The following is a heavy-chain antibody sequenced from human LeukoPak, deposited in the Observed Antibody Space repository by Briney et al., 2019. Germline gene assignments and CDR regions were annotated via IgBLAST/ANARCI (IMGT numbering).Heavy chain of an antibody. D-gene: IGHD5-24*01. CDR1: GYSFTSYW. Sequence: GESLKISCKGSGYSFTSYWIGWVRQMPGKGLGWMGIIYSGGSYSRYSPSFHGQVTISADKSISTAYLQWNSLKASDTAMYYCARLRDAYPDYWGQGTLITVSS. V-gene: IGHV5-51*01. J-gene: IGHJ4*02. CDR3: ARLRDAYPDY. CDR2: IYSGGSYS.